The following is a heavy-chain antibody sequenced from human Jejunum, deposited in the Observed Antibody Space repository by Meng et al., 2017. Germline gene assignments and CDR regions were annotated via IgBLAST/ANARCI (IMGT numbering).Heavy chain of an antibody. V-gene: IGHV4-4*02. CDR1: GGYINKENW. Sequence: QVQLQESGPGLVKPSGTLSLTRAVSGGYINKENWWSWVRQSPERGLEWIGEIYHGGNTNYNPSLKRRVTMSVDESTNQMSLKLTSVTAADTAVYYCVRGEFAMLARFDFWGQGILVTVSS. CDR3: VRGEFAMLARFDF. J-gene: IGHJ4*02. D-gene: IGHD2-2*01. CDR2: IYHGGNT.